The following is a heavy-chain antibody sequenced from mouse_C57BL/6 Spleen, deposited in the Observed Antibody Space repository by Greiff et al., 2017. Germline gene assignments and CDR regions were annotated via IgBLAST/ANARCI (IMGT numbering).Heavy chain of an antibody. CDR3: ANDYGSSYDSAMDY. CDR2: ISSGSSTI. Sequence: EVQVVESGGDLVKPGGSLKLSCAASGFTFSDYGMHWVRQAPEKGLEWVAYISSGSSTIYYADTVKGRFTISRDNAKNTLFLQMTSLRSEDTAMYYCANDYGSSYDSAMDYWGQGTSVTVSS. J-gene: IGHJ4*01. V-gene: IGHV5-17*01. CDR1: GFTFSDYG. D-gene: IGHD1-1*01.